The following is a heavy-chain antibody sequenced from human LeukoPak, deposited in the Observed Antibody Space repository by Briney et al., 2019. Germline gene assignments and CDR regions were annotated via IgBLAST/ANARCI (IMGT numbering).Heavy chain of an antibody. J-gene: IGHJ4*02. CDR2: IYYSGST. V-gene: IGHV4-59*01. D-gene: IGHD6-13*01. CDR3: ARVSSSSWFAPCDY. Sequence: SETLSLTCTVSGGSINRYYWTWIRQSPGKGLEWIGYIYYSGSTNYDPSLKNRVTISVDTSKNLFSLKLSSVTAADTAVYYCARVSSSSWFAPCDYWGQGTLVTVSS. CDR1: GGSINRYY.